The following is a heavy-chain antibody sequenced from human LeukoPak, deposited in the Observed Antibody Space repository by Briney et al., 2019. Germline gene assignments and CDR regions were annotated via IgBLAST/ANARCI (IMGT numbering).Heavy chain of an antibody. D-gene: IGHD6-19*01. Sequence: ASVKVSCKASGYTFTSYGISWVQQAPGQGLEWMGWISAYNGNTNYAQKLQGRVTMTTDTSTSTAYMELRSLRSDDTAVYYCAREGLPIAVAGSNYFDYWGQGTLVTVSS. V-gene: IGHV1-18*01. CDR3: AREGLPIAVAGSNYFDY. J-gene: IGHJ4*02. CDR2: ISAYNGNT. CDR1: GYTFTSYG.